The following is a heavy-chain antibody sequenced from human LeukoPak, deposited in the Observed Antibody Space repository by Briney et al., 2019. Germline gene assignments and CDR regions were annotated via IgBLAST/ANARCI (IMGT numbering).Heavy chain of an antibody. CDR2: IYYSGST. Sequence: KPSETLSLTCTVSGGSISSSSYYWGWIRQPPGKGLEWIGSIYYSGSTYYNSSLKSRVTISVDTSKNQFSLKLSSVTAADTAVYYCVGSYYYGSGSYPHTPYWGQGTLVTVSS. D-gene: IGHD3-10*01. V-gene: IGHV4-39*01. CDR3: VGSYYYGSGSYPHTPY. CDR1: GGSISSSSYY. J-gene: IGHJ4*02.